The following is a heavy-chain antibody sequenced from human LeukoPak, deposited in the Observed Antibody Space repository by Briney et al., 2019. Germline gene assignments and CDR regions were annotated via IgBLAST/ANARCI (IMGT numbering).Heavy chain of an antibody. CDR3: ARDRYPAAREFDY. Sequence: GGSLRLSCAASGFTFSNYWMHWVRQAPGKGLVWVSRLDTDGSDTTYADSVKGRFTISRDNAKNTLYLQMNNLRAEDTAMYYCARDRYPAAREFDYWGQGTLVTVAS. CDR2: LDTDGSDT. V-gene: IGHV3-74*03. CDR1: GFTFSNYW. D-gene: IGHD2-2*01. J-gene: IGHJ4*02.